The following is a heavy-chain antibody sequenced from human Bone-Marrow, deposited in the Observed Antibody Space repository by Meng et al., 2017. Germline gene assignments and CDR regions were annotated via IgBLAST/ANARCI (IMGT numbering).Heavy chain of an antibody. CDR2: ISRSSSYI. J-gene: IGHJ4*02. Sequence: GESLKISCAASGFTFSSYSMNWVRQAPGKGLEWVSSISRSSSYIYYADSVKGRFTISRDNAKNSLYLQMNSLRAEDTAVYYCASPGEMATILVSGGRRIDYWGQGTLVTVSS. D-gene: IGHD5-24*01. CDR3: ASPGEMATILVSGGRRIDY. V-gene: IGHV3-21*01. CDR1: GFTFSSYS.